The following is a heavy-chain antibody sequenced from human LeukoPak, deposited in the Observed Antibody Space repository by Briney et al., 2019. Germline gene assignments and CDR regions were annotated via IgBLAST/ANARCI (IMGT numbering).Heavy chain of an antibody. CDR3: AKNDAPSGGYYYMDV. CDR2: ISGSGGST. Sequence: GGSLRLSCAAPVFIFINYARSWGRQAPGKGLEWVSAISGSGGSTYYADSVKGRFTISRDNSDNTLYLQMNSLRAEDTAVYYCAKNDAPSGGYYYMDVWGKGTTVTVSS. V-gene: IGHV3-23*01. D-gene: IGHD1-1*01. J-gene: IGHJ6*03. CDR1: VFIFINYA.